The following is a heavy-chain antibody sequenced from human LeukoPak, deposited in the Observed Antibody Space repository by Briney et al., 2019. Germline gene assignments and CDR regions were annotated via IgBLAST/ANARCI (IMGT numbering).Heavy chain of an antibody. CDR3: ARAIGYSSPVGANWFDP. V-gene: IGHV1-69*06. CDR2: IIPIFGTA. D-gene: IGHD6-19*01. CDR1: GGTFSSYA. Sequence: ASVKVSCKASGGTFSSYAISWVRQAPGQGLEWMGGIIPIFGTANYAQKFQGRVTITADKSTSTAYMELSGLRSEDTAVYYCARAIGYSSPVGANWFDPWGQGTLVTVSS. J-gene: IGHJ5*02.